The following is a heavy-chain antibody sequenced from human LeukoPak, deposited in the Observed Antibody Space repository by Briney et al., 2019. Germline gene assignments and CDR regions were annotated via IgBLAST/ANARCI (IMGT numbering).Heavy chain of an antibody. Sequence: GESLRLSCAASGFTLSSYWMSWVRQAPGRGLEWVANIKYDGSGKYYADSVKGRFTISRDDAKNSLYLEMNRLRVEDTAVYYCARDLFSGSYQEDFWGQGTLVTVSS. CDR1: GFTLSSYW. CDR3: ARDLFSGSYQEDF. D-gene: IGHD1-26*01. J-gene: IGHJ4*02. V-gene: IGHV3-7*01. CDR2: IKYDGSGK.